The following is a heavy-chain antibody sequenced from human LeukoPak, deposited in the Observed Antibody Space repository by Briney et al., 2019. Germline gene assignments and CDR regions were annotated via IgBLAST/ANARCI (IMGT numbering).Heavy chain of an antibody. CDR2: IIPMFGTA. Sequence: SVKVSCKASGDTFSSYAISWVRQAPGQGLEWMGGIIPMFGTADYGQKFQGRVTITADESTRTAYMELSSLRSEDTAVYYCARDSRRWELQNYYYYMDVWGKGTTVTISS. V-gene: IGHV1-69*13. CDR3: ARDSRRWELQNYYYYMDV. CDR1: GDTFSSYA. J-gene: IGHJ6*03. D-gene: IGHD3-10*01.